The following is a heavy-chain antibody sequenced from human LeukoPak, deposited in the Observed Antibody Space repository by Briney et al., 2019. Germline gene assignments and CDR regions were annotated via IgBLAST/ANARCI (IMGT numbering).Heavy chain of an antibody. V-gene: IGHV4-39*01. CDR1: GGSISSSSYY. CDR3: ARHKRYYDILTGYSRSDWFDP. D-gene: IGHD3-9*01. J-gene: IGHJ5*02. CDR2: IYYSGST. Sequence: PSETLSLTCTVSGGSISSSSYYWGWIRQPPGKGLEWIGSIYYSGSTYYNPSLKSRVTISVDTSKNQFSLKLSSVTAADTAVYYCARHKRYYDILTGYSRSDWFDPWGQGTLVTVSS.